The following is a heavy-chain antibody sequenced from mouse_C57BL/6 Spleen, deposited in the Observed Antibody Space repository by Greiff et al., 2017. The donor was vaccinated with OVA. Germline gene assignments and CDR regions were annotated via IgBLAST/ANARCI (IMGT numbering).Heavy chain of an antibody. Sequence: VKLQESGPGLVQPSQSLSITCTVSGFSLTSYGVHWVRQSPGKGLEWLGVIWRGGSTDYNAAFMSRLSITKDNSKSQVFFKMNSLQADDTAIYYCAKNEGLRYYFDYWGQGTTLTVSS. J-gene: IGHJ2*01. CDR1: GFSLTSYG. CDR2: IWRGGST. D-gene: IGHD1-1*01. CDR3: AKNEGLRYYFDY. V-gene: IGHV2-5*01.